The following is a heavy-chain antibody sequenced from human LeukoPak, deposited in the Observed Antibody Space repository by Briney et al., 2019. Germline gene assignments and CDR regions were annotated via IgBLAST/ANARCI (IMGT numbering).Heavy chain of an antibody. V-gene: IGHV3-30*03. CDR3: ARGGYYAMDV. J-gene: IGHJ6*02. Sequence: GRSLRLSCAASGFTFSNFDMHWVRQAPGEGLEWVAVISHDGSNKFYVDSVKGRFTISRDNSQNTLYLQMNRLRGEDTAVYYCARGGYYAMDVWGQGTTVTVSS. CDR1: GFTFSNFD. CDR2: ISHDGSNK.